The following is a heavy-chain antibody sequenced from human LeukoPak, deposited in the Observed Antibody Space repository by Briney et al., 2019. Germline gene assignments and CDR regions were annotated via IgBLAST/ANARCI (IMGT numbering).Heavy chain of an antibody. V-gene: IGHV1-2*04. Sequence: ASVKVSCKASGYTFTGYYMHWVRQAPGQGLEWMGWINPNSGGTNYAQKFQGWVTMTRDTSISTAYMELSRLRSDDTAVYYCAKYVSGGEYGGMWYYYGMDVWGQGTTVTVSS. CDR2: INPNSGGT. J-gene: IGHJ6*02. D-gene: IGHD4-23*01. CDR1: GYTFTGYY. CDR3: AKYVSGGEYGGMWYYYGMDV.